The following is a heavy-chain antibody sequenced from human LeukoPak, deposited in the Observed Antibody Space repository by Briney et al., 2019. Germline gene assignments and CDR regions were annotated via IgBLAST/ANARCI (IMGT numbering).Heavy chain of an antibody. CDR3: AKDQAAAVLLLLPGLFDY. Sequence: GGSLRLSCAASGFTFSSYSMNWVRQAPGKGLEWVSSISSSSSYIYYADSVKGRFTISRDNSKNTLYLQMNSLRVEDTAVYYCAKDQAAAVLLLLPGLFDYWGQGTLVTVSS. J-gene: IGHJ4*02. CDR1: GFTFSSYS. V-gene: IGHV3-21*01. D-gene: IGHD3-10*01. CDR2: ISSSSSYI.